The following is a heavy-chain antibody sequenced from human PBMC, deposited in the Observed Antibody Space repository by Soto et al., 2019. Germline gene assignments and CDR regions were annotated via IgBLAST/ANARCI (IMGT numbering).Heavy chain of an antibody. J-gene: IGHJ4*02. D-gene: IGHD3-22*01. V-gene: IGHV5-51*01. Sequence: GEALKISCKGSGYSFTRYWIGWVRQMPGKGLEWMGIIYPGDSDTRYSPSFQGQVTISADKSISTAYLQWSSLKASDTAMYYCARPYYYDSSGYGYWGQGTLVTVSS. CDR2: IYPGDSDT. CDR1: GYSFTRYW. CDR3: ARPYYYDSSGYGY.